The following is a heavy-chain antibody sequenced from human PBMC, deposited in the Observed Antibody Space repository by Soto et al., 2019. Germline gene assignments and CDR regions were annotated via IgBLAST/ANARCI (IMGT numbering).Heavy chain of an antibody. V-gene: IGHV1-69*13. CDR1: AGTFSSYA. Sequence: ASVKVSCTASAGTFSSYAISWVRQAPGQGLEWMGGIIPIFGTAHYAQKSKGRVSNTADEPTSTAYMELSSLRSEDTAVYYCAGVHLGYCSGGSCETDAFDIWGEVTMVT. CDR3: AGVHLGYCSGGSCETDAFDI. CDR2: IIPIFGTA. D-gene: IGHD2-15*01. J-gene: IGHJ3*02.